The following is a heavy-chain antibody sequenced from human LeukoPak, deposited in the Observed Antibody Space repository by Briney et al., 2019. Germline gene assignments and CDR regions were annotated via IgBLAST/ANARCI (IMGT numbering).Heavy chain of an antibody. CDR3: AGGQWELLRVGFDY. CDR1: GFTFSSYW. V-gene: IGHV3-7*04. D-gene: IGHD1-26*01. J-gene: IGHJ4*02. Sequence: GGSLRLSCAASGFTFSSYWMSWVRQAPGKGLECVANIKEDGGEKYYVDSVKGRFTISRDNAKNTLYLQMNSLRAEDTAVYYCAGGQWELLRVGFDYWGQGTLVTVSS. CDR2: IKEDGGEK.